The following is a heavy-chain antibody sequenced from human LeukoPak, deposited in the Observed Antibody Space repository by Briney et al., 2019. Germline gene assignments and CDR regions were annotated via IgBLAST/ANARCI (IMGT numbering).Heavy chain of an antibody. J-gene: IGHJ4*02. CDR1: GFTFDDYG. CDR3: ARELEGDSSGYYYFDY. V-gene: IGHV3-20*04. CDR2: INWNGGST. D-gene: IGHD3-22*01. Sequence: GGSLRLSCAASGFTFDDYGMSWVRQAPGKGLEWVPGINWNGGSTGYADSVKGRFTISRDNAKNSLYLQMNSLRAEDTALYYCARELEGDSSGYYYFDYWGQGTLVTVSS.